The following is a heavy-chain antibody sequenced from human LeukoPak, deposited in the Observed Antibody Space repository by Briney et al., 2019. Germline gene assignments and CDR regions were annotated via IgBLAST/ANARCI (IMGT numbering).Heavy chain of an antibody. V-gene: IGHV3-7*05. Sequence: GGSLRLSCAASGLTISSYWMSWVRQAPGKGLVWVANIKQDGSEIHSVDSVKGRFTISRDNSKNSLYLQMNSLRAEDTAVYYCARIGAVAGHDAFDIWGQGTMVTFSS. CDR2: IKQDGSEI. CDR1: GLTISSYW. J-gene: IGHJ3*02. CDR3: ARIGAVAGHDAFDI. D-gene: IGHD6-19*01.